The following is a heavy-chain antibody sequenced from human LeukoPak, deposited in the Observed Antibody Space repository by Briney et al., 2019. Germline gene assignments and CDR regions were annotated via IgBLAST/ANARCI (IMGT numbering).Heavy chain of an antibody. CDR1: GFTFSSYS. J-gene: IGHJ3*02. CDR2: ISSSSSYI. D-gene: IGHD1-26*01. CDR3: ARARWELRLGDAFDI. V-gene: IGHV3-21*01. Sequence: GGSLRLSCAASGFTFSSYSMNWVRQAPGKGLEWVSSISSSSSYIYYADSVKGRFTISRDNAKNSLYLQMNSLRAEDTAVYCCARARWELRLGDAFDIWGQGTMVTVSS.